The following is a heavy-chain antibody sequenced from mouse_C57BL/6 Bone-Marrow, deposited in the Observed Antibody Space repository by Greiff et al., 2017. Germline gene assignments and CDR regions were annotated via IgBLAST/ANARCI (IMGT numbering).Heavy chain of an antibody. V-gene: IGHV14-1*01. CDR3: TTWVTTVDF. CDR2: IDPEDGDT. D-gene: IGHD2-2*01. CDR1: GFNIKDYY. Sequence: VQLQQSGAELVRPGASVKLSCTASGFNIKDYYMHWVKQRPEQGLEWIGRIDPEDGDTEYAPKFQGKATMTADTSSNTAYQLLSSLTSDDTAVYYCTTWVTTVDFWCRGNAVPVSS. J-gene: IGHJ4*01.